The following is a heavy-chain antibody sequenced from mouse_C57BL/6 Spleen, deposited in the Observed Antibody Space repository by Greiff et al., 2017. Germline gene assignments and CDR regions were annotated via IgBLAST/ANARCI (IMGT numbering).Heavy chain of an antibody. D-gene: IGHD2-2*01. J-gene: IGHJ3*01. CDR1: GYSITSGYY. CDR3: ARDLDGYDAWFAY. V-gene: IGHV3-6*01. Sequence: EVKLVESGPGLVKPSQSLSLTCSVTGYSITSGYYWNWIRQFPGNKLEWMGYISYDGSNNYNPSLKNRISITRDTSKNQFFLKLNSVTTEDTATYYCARDLDGYDAWFAYWGQGTLVTVSA. CDR2: ISYDGSN.